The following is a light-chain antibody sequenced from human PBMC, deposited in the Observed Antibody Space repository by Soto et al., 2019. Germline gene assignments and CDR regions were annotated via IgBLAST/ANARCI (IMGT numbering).Light chain of an antibody. CDR1: SSDVGGYNY. Sequence: SALTQPASVSGSPGQSITISCTGTSSDVGGYNYVSWYQQLPGKAPKLILYDVTDRPSGVSNRFSGSKSGNTASLTISGLQAEDEADYYCSSYTSTTPRVFGGGTKLTVL. CDR2: DVT. V-gene: IGLV2-14*01. CDR3: SSYTSTTPRV. J-gene: IGLJ2*01.